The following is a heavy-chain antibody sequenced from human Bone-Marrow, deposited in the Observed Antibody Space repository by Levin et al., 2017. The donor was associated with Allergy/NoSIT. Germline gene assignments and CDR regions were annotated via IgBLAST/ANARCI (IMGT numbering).Heavy chain of an antibody. J-gene: IGHJ6*02. CDR3: AKDRGCSGGSCYSLYYYDDGMDV. CDR2: ISGSGGST. D-gene: IGHD2-15*01. Sequence: SGGSLRLSCAASGFTFSSYAMSWVRQAPGKGLEWVSAISGSGGSTYYADSVKGRFTISRDNSKNTLYLQMNSLRAEDTAVYYCAKDRGCSGGSCYSLYYYDDGMDVWGQGTTVTVSS. V-gene: IGHV3-23*01. CDR1: GFTFSSYA.